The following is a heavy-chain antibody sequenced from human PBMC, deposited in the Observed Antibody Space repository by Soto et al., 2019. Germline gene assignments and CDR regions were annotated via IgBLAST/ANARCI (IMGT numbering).Heavy chain of an antibody. Sequence: GGSLRLSCAASGLTFTGYWMYWVRQAPGKGLEWVANINEDGSAKFYAGSVKGRFTISRDNAKSSMYLQMNSLRAEDTAVYYCLAWKCWGQGILVTVSS. CDR2: INEDGSAK. D-gene: IGHD1-1*01. V-gene: IGHV3-7*01. CDR3: LAWKC. CDR1: GLTFTGYW. J-gene: IGHJ4*02.